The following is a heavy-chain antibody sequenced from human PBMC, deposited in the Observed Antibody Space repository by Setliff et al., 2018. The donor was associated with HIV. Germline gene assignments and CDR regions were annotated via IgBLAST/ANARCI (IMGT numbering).Heavy chain of an antibody. J-gene: IGHJ4*02. V-gene: IGHV1-2*02. CDR3: ARSYYYDSSGLFDY. CDR2: INPNSGAT. D-gene: IGHD3-22*01. CDR1: GYTFNDYF. Sequence: GASVKVSCKSSGYTFNDYFIHWVRQVPGQGLEWMGWINPNSGATNYAQTFQGRVTMTRDTSISTAYMDLSRLRSDDTAVYYCARSYYYDSSGLFDYWGQGTLVTVPQ.